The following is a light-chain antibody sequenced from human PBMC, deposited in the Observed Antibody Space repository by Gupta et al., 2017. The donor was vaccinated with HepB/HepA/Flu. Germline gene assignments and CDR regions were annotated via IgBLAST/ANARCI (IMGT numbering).Light chain of an antibody. CDR3: NSRDSSGNHWV. J-gene: IGLJ3*02. Sequence: SSELTHDPAVSVAFRQTARITCQGDSLRSYYASWYQQKPGQAPVLVIYGKNNRPSGIPDRFSGSSSGNTASLTITGAQAEDEADYYCNSRDSSGNHWVFGGGTKLTVL. CDR2: GKN. V-gene: IGLV3-19*01. CDR1: SLRSYY.